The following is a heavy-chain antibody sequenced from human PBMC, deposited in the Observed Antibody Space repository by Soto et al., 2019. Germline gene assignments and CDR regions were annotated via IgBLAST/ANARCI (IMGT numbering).Heavy chain of an antibody. J-gene: IGHJ4*02. V-gene: IGHV3-23*01. CDR1: GFTFDNYA. Sequence: GGSLRLSCAASGFTFDNYAMNWVRQAPGKGLEWVAHISGSGGATKYADSVKGRFTISRDNSKNTLYLQMNSLRAEDTAVYYCAKAGIYDFWSGYHDYWGQGTLVTVSS. CDR3: AKAGIYDFWSGYHDY. CDR2: ISGSGGAT. D-gene: IGHD3-3*01.